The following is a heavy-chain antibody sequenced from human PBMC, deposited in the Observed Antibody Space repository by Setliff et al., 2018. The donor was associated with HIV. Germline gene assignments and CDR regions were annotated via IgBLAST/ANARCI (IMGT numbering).Heavy chain of an antibody. D-gene: IGHD6-19*01. J-gene: IGHJ5*02. CDR3: SRAEAVAHLYP. CDR1: GYTFTSYG. CDR2: ISAYNGNI. V-gene: IGHV1-18*01. Sequence: SVKVSCKASGYTFTSYGISWVRQAPGQGLEWMGWISAYNGNINCAQKVQGRVTMTTDTSTSTAYMELRSLRSDDTAVYYCSRAEAVAHLYPWGQGTLVTVSS.